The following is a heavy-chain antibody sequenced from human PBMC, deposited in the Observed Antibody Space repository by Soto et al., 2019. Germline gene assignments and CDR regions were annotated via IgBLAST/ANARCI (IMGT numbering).Heavy chain of an antibody. CDR1: GGTFNSFA. CDR3: ARDQGLYVHTGMVIDYYGTDV. J-gene: IGHJ6*02. V-gene: IGHV1-69*01. CDR2: VIPNFETT. D-gene: IGHD5-18*01. Sequence: QVQLVQSGAEVKKPGSSVKVSCNTSGGTFNSFAISWVRQAPGQGLEWMGGVIPNFETTYYAQKFQGRLTIAADESTATAYMELCSLRSEDTAVYYCARDQGLYVHTGMVIDYYGTDVWGQGTTLTVSS.